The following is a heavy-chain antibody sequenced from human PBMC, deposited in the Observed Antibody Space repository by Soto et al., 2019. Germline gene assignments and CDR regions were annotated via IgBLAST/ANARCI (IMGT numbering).Heavy chain of an antibody. V-gene: IGHV3-23*01. Sequence: EVQLLESGGGLVQPGGSLRLSCAASGFTFSSYAMSWVRQAPGKGLEWVSAISGSGGSTYYADFVKGRFTISRDNSKKTRYRQMNSLRAEDTAVYYCAKFWFGELTHYYYYGMDVWGQGTTVTVSS. CDR3: AKFWFGELTHYYYYGMDV. J-gene: IGHJ6*02. CDR1: GFTFSSYA. CDR2: ISGSGGST. D-gene: IGHD3-10*01.